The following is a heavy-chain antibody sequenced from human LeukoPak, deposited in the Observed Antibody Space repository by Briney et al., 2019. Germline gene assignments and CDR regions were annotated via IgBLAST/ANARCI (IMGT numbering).Heavy chain of an antibody. V-gene: IGHV4-39*01. D-gene: IGHD2-21*02. J-gene: IGHJ5*02. CDR3: ARHAGTPEAYCGGDCYLYWFDP. CDR2: IYYSGST. Sequence: SETLSLTCTVSGGSISSSSYYWGWLRQPPGKGLEWIASIYYSGSTYYSPSLRSRVTISVDTSKNQFSLKLSSVTAADTAVYYCARHAGTPEAYCGGDCYLYWFDPWGQGTLVTVSS. CDR1: GGSISSSSYY.